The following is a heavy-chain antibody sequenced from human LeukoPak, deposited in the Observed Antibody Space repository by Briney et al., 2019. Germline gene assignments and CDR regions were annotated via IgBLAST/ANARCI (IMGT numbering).Heavy chain of an antibody. CDR2: IYWNDDK. J-gene: IGHJ4*02. CDR3: AHRLDYDYVWGSYRYTGFDY. D-gene: IGHD3-16*02. V-gene: IGHV2-5*01. CDR1: GISLRTSGTG. Sequence: SGPTPVTPPQTLTLTRSFSGISLRTSGTGVGWIRQAPGKALEWLALIYWNDDKRSSPSLKRRLTITPDTSKNQVVHTMTNMDPVDTATYYRAHRLDYDYVWGSYRYTGFDYWGQGTLVTVSS.